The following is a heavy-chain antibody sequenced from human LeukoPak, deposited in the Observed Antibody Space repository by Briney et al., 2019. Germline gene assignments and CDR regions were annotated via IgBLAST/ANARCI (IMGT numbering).Heavy chain of an antibody. J-gene: IGHJ4*02. Sequence: GESLKISCKGSGYSFATYWIGWVRQMPGKGLEWMGIIYPGDSDTRYSPSFQGQVTISADKSINTAYLQWSSLKASDTAMYYCARHQGYNYGYVDYWGQGTLVTVSS. V-gene: IGHV5-51*01. CDR1: GYSFATYW. D-gene: IGHD5-18*01. CDR3: ARHQGYNYGYVDY. CDR2: IYPGDSDT.